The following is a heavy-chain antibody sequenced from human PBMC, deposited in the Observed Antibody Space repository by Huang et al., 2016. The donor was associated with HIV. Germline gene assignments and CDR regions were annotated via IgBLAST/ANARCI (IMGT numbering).Heavy chain of an antibody. V-gene: IGHV1-18*01. CDR2: GSVYNGNT. D-gene: IGHD5-18*01. J-gene: IGHJ6*03. CDR1: GYTFSSFG. Sequence: QVQLVQSGAEVKKPGASVKVSCKASGYTFSSFGISWVRQAPGQGLEWGGWGSVYNGNTKFAQKFQGRLTMTTDTSTSTAYMELRSLRSDDTAVYYCARGGGIQLWLLGYYYMDVWGNGTTVTVSS. CDR3: ARGGGIQLWLLGYYYMDV.